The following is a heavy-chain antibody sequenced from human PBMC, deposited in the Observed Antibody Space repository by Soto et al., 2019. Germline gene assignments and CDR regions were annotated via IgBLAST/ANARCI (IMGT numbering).Heavy chain of an antibody. D-gene: IGHD6-13*01. CDR3: ARILAAAGPSGSGNWFDP. J-gene: IGHJ5*02. V-gene: IGHV2-70*01. CDR1: GFSLSTSGMC. Sequence: SGPTLVNPTQTLTLTCTFSGFSLSTSGMCVSWIRHPPGKALEWLALIDWDDDKYYSTSLKTRLTISKDTSKNQVVLTMTNMDPVDTATYYCARILAAAGPSGSGNWFDPWGQGTLVTVSS. CDR2: IDWDDDK.